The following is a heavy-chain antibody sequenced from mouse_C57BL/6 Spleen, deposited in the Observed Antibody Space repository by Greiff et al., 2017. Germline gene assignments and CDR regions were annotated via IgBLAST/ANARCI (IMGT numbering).Heavy chain of an antibody. CDR1: GYAFTNYL. D-gene: IGHD2-5*01. V-gene: IGHV1-54*01. CDR3: ARRNYYSNYVCDY. CDR2: INPGCGGT. J-gene: IGHJ2*01. Sequence: QVQLQQSGAELVRPGTSVKVSCKASGYAFTNYLIEWVKQRPGQGLEWIGVINPGCGGTNYNEKFKGKATLTADKSSSTAYMQLSSLTSEDSAVYFCARRNYYSNYVCDYWGQGTTLTVSS.